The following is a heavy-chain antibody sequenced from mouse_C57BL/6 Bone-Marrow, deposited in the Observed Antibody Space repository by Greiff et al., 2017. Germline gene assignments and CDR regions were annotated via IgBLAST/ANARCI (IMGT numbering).Heavy chain of an antibody. CDR2: ISDGGSYT. Sequence: EVKLMESGGGLVKPGGSLKLSCAASGFTFSSYAMSWVRQTPEKRLEWVATISDGGSYTYYPDNVKGRFTISRDNAKNNLYLQMSHLKSEDTAMYYCARGGNEDYWGQGTTLTVSS. CDR1: GFTFSSYA. CDR3: ARGGNEDY. V-gene: IGHV5-4*03. J-gene: IGHJ2*01. D-gene: IGHD2-1*01.